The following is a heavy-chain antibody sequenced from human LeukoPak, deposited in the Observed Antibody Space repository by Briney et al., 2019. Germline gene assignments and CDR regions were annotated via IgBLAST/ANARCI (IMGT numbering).Heavy chain of an antibody. CDR2: INEDGSTT. V-gene: IGHV3-74*01. CDR3: VRDLGGRSGH. D-gene: IGHD1-26*01. J-gene: IGHJ4*02. Sequence: GGSLRLSCAASGFTFSSNWMHWVRQAPGKGLVWVSRINEDGSTTNYADSVKGRSTIFRDNAKNTLCLQMNSLRAEDTAVYYCVRDLGGRSGHWGQGTLVTVSS. CDR1: GFTFSSNW.